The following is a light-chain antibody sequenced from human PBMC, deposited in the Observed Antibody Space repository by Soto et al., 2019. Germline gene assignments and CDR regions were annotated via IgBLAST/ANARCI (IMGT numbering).Light chain of an antibody. CDR2: WAS. V-gene: IGKV4-1*01. Sequence: DIVMTQSPDSLAVSLGERATINCKSSQSLLYISNNKNYLTWYQHKPGQPPKLLIYWASTRESGVPDRFSGSGSGTDFTLTISSLQAEDVAVYYCQRYYSIPPTFGGGTRVEIK. CDR3: QRYYSIPPT. CDR1: QSLLYISNNKNY. J-gene: IGKJ4*01.